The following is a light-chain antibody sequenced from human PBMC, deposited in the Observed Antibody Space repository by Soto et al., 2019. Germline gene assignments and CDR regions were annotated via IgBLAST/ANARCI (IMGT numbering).Light chain of an antibody. J-gene: IGKJ2*01. CDR1: ESVTNNY. CDR3: QQYGSAPPYT. CDR2: GAF. Sequence: EVVLTQSPGTLSLSPGERATLSCRASESVTNNYLAWYQHKPGQAPRLLIYGAFDRATGIPDRFSGSGSGTDFTLTISRLEPEAFAVYYCQQYGSAPPYTFGQGTKLEIK. V-gene: IGKV3-20*01.